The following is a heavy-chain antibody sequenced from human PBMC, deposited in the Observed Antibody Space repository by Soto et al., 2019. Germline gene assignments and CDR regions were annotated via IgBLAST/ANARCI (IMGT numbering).Heavy chain of an antibody. CDR2: ISSSSSYI. CDR1: GFTFSSYS. D-gene: IGHD6-13*01. CDR3: ARSHPYSSSWYPPYYFDY. Sequence: ESGGGLVKPGGSLRLSCAASGFTFSSYSMNWVRQAPGKGLEWVSSISSSSSYIYYADSVKGRFTISRDNAKNSLYLQMNSLRAEDTAVYYCARSHPYSSSWYPPYYFDYWGQGTLVTVSS. J-gene: IGHJ4*02. V-gene: IGHV3-21*01.